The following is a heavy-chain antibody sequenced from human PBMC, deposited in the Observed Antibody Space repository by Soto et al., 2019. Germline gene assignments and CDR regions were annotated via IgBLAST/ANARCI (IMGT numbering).Heavy chain of an antibody. J-gene: IGHJ4*02. V-gene: IGHV3-30-3*01. CDR2: VSHERNTT. D-gene: IGHD1-1*01. CDR3: ARDRPNGLNDADY. Sequence: GGSLRLSCVASGFTFSRFSMHWVRQAPGKGLEWVAVVSHERNTTYYVDSVKGRFTISRDNSKNTLNLQINSLRPDDTGVLYCARDRPNGLNDADYLGQGALVTVSS. CDR1: GFTFSRFS.